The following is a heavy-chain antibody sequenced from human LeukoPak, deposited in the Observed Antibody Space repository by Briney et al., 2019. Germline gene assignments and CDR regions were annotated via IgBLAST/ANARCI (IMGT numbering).Heavy chain of an antibody. CDR2: ISGSGGST. J-gene: IGHJ4*02. V-gene: IGHV3-23*01. CDR3: ARQARGYGSGSFFGY. D-gene: IGHD3-10*01. Sequence: GGSLRLSCAASGFTFSSYTMSWVRQAPGKGLEWVSAISGSGGSTYYADSVKGRFTISRDNSKNTLYLQMNSLRAEDTAVYYCARQARGYGSGSFFGYWGQGTLVTVSS. CDR1: GFTFSSYT.